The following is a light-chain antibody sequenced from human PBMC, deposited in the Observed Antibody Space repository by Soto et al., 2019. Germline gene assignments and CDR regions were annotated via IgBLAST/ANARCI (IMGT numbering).Light chain of an antibody. CDR2: AVS. CDR3: QQLNSYRLT. Sequence: DIQLTQSPSFLSASVGDRVTITCRASQGISSYFAWYQQKPGKAPKLLIYAVSTFQSGVPSRFSGSASGTGFTLTISSLQPEDFATYYCQQLNSYRLTFGGGTKVEIK. J-gene: IGKJ4*01. CDR1: QGISSY. V-gene: IGKV1-9*01.